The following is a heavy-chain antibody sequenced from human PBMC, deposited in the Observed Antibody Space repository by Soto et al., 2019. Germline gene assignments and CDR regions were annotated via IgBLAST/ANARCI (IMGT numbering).Heavy chain of an antibody. V-gene: IGHV3-30-3*01. Sequence: QVQLVESWGGVVQPEKSLKLSCAASGFTFSSYTMHWVRQAPGKGLEWVAVMSYDGSNKYYADSVKGRFTISRDNSKNTLYLQMNSLRTDDTAVYYCARAYSTGWSLPFDNWGQGTLVTVSS. CDR2: MSYDGSNK. CDR1: GFTFSSYT. D-gene: IGHD6-19*01. J-gene: IGHJ4*02. CDR3: ARAYSTGWSLPFDN.